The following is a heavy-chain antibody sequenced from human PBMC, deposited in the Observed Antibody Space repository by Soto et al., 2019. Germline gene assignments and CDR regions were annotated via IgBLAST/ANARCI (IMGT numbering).Heavy chain of an antibody. D-gene: IGHD3-10*01. CDR3: AANSLGGGSQGDV. CDR2: IVPIFGTT. V-gene: IGHV1-69*13. Sequence: SVKVSCKASGDTFSSYSISWVRQAPGQGLEWMGGIVPIFGTTVYAPRLQGRLTITADGPTSTSYMELSGLTFEDTAVYYCAANSLGGGSQGDVWGQGTAVTVSS. J-gene: IGHJ6*02. CDR1: GDTFSSYS.